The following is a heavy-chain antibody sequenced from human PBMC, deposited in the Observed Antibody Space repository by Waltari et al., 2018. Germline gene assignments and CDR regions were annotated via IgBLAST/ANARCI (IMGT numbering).Heavy chain of an antibody. CDR2: IYYNGST. J-gene: IGHJ4*02. D-gene: IGHD1-1*01. Sequence: QVQLQESGPGLVKPSETLSLTCSVSGGSINSSLFYWGWIRQSPGMGLEWVGVIYYNGSTYYNPSLESRGTISAETSKNQISLKLTSVTAADTAIYFCASEAYATCGILVTVYWGQGSLVTVSS. CDR1: GGSINSSLFY. CDR3: ASEAYATCGILVTVY. V-gene: IGHV4-39*01.